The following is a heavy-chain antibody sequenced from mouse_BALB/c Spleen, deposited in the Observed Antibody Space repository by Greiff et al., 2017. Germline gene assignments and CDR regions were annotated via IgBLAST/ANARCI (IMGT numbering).Heavy chain of an antibody. CDR2: ISDGGSYT. CDR3: ARGDQSSYFDY. CDR1: GFTFSDYY. Sequence: DVKLVESGGGLVKPGGSLKLSCAASGFTFSDYYMYWVRQTPEKRLEWVATISDGGSYTYYPDSVKGRFTISRDNAKNNLYLQMSSLKSEDTAMYYCARGDQSSYFDYWGQGTTLTVSS. J-gene: IGHJ2*01. D-gene: IGHD6-2*01. V-gene: IGHV5-4*02.